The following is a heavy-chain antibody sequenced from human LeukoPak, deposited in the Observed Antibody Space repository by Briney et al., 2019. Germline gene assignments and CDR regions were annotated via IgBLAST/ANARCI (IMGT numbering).Heavy chain of an antibody. CDR3: ATRVPDFGDYVPYFDF. J-gene: IGHJ4*02. CDR2: ISYSGTT. CDR1: GDSISNINYY. V-gene: IGHV4-31*03. D-gene: IGHD4-17*01. Sequence: SETLSLTCTVSGDSISNINYYWSWIRQHPGKGLEWIGYISYSGTTYYNPSLKSRVIMSVDTSKNQLSLRLSSVTAADTAVYYYATRVPDFGDYVPYFDFWGQGTLVTVSS.